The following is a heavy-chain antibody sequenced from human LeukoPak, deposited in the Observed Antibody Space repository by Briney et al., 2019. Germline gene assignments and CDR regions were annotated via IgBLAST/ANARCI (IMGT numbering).Heavy chain of an antibody. CDR1: GFTFSSYG. J-gene: IGHJ4*02. CDR3: AKVPPRIVVVVAATY. V-gene: IGHV3-33*06. CDR2: IWYDGSNK. Sequence: PGGSLRLSCAASGFTFSSYGMHWVRQAPGKGLEWVAVIWYDGSNKYYADSVKGRFTISRDNSKNTLYLQMNSLRAEDTAVYYCAKVPPRIVVVVAATYWGQGTLVTVSS. D-gene: IGHD2-15*01.